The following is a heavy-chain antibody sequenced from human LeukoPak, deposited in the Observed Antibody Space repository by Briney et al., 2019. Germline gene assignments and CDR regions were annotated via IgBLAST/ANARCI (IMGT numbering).Heavy chain of an antibody. D-gene: IGHD5-18*01. CDR3: ARGYSYGYDDYYYGMDV. CDR1: GGSISSGGYY. Sequence: SETLSLTCTVSGGSISSGGYYWSWIRQHPGKGLEWIGYIYYSGSTYYNPSLKSRVTISVDTSKDQFSLKLSSVTAADTAVYYCARGYSYGYDDYYYGMDVWGQGTTVTVSS. V-gene: IGHV4-31*03. CDR2: IYYSGST. J-gene: IGHJ6*02.